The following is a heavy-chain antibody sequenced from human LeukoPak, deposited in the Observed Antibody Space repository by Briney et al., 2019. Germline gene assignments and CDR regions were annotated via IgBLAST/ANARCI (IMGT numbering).Heavy chain of an antibody. CDR3: PREYYYDRSGSLGAFDI. D-gene: IGHD3-22*01. Sequence: GGSLRRSGAASGFTCSSYWMHWVGQAPGKGLVWVSRINSDGSSTSYAGSVTRRFTIPPDTAKNRLCLQMNSLRAADTAVHYCPREYYYDRSGSLGAFDIWGQGTMVTVSS. CDR2: INSDGSST. CDR1: GFTCSSYW. J-gene: IGHJ3*02. V-gene: IGHV3-74*01.